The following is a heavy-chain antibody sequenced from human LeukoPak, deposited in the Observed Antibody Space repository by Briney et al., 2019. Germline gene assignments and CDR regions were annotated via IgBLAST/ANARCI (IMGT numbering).Heavy chain of an antibody. CDR3: AKCMSATGVCLNFDS. Sequence: PGGSLRLSCEASGFTFLNYAMSWVRQAPGKGLQWVSGISGRDDTTYYTDSPEGSTYYTNSAEGRFTISRDNSKNTVYLQIDSLGVEGTAVYYCAKCMSATGVCLNFDSWGQGILVTVSS. CDR2: ISGRDDTTYYTDSPEGST. D-gene: IGHD2-21*02. J-gene: IGHJ4*02. V-gene: IGHV3-23*01. CDR1: GFTFLNYA.